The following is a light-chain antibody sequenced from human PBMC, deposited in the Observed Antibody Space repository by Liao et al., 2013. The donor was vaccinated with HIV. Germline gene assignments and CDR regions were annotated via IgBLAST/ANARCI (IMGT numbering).Light chain of an antibody. V-gene: IGLV3-21*01. Sequence: SYVLTQPPSVSVAPRKTASITCGGKNIGSKSVHWYQQKPGQAPVLVIYYDSDRPSGIPERFSGSSSGTTVTLTISGVQAEDEADYYCQSADSSATCPVFGGGTKLTVL. CDR2: YDS. CDR3: QSADSSATCPV. CDR1: NIGSKS. J-gene: IGLJ3*02.